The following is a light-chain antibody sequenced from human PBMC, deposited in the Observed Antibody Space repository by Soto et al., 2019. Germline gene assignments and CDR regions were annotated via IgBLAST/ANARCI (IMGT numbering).Light chain of an antibody. Sequence: DIQMTQSPSSLSASVGDRVTITCRASQSISSYLNWYQQKPGKAPKLLIYAASSLQSGVPSRFSGSGSLTDFTLTISSLQPEDFATYYCQQSYSTSWTFGQGTKVDIK. CDR3: QQSYSTSWT. CDR2: AAS. V-gene: IGKV1-39*01. CDR1: QSISSY. J-gene: IGKJ1*01.